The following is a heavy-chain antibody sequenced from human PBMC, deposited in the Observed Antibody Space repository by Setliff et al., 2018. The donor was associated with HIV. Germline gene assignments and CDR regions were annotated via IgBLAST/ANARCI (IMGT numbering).Heavy chain of an antibody. CDR3: AVSRGYSYGFGY. D-gene: IGHD5-18*01. V-gene: IGHV4-34*01. J-gene: IGHJ4*02. CDR2: INHSGST. Sequence: LSLTCAVYGGSFSGYYWSWIRQPPGKGLEWIGEINHSGSTTYNPSLKSRVTISVDTSKNQFSLKLSSVTAADTAVYYCAVSRGYSYGFGYWGQGTLVTVSS. CDR1: GGSFSGYY.